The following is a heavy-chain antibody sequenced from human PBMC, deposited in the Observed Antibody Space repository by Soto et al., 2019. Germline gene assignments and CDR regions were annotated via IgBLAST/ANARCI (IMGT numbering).Heavy chain of an antibody. CDR1: GGTFSSYA. J-gene: IGHJ4*02. D-gene: IGHD5-12*01. CDR2: IIPIFGTA. Sequence: QVQLVQSGAEVKKPGSSVKVSCKASGGTFSSYAISWVRQAPGQGLEWMGGIIPIFGTANYAQKFQGRVTINAAESTSTAYMGLSSLRSEDTDVYYCARGGPSGYDDWIYWGQGTLVTVSS. V-gene: IGHV1-69*01. CDR3: ARGGPSGYDDWIY.